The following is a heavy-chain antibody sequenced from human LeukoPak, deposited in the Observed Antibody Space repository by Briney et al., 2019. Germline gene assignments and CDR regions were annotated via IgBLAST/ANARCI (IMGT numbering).Heavy chain of an antibody. D-gene: IGHD2-15*01. Sequence: GGSLRLSCAASGFTFNTYVMSWVRQAPGKGLEWVSAINGGGSNTYYADSVKGRFTISRDNSKNMVYLQMNNLRADDAAVYYCAKSVVVITFHFDDWGQGALVTVSS. CDR3: AKSVVVITFHFDD. CDR2: INGGGSNT. J-gene: IGHJ4*02. CDR1: GFTFNTYV. V-gene: IGHV3-23*01.